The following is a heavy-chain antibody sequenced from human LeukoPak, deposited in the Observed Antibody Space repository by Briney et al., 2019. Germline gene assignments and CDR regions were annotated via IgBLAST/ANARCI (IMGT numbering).Heavy chain of an antibody. V-gene: IGHV4-34*01. D-gene: IGHD3-22*01. CDR2: INHSGST. CDR3: ARGYDSSGYYYPPNY. J-gene: IGHJ4*02. CDR1: GGSFSGYY. Sequence: PSETLSLTCAVYGGSFSGYYWSWIRQPPGKGLEWIGEINHSGSTNYNPSLKSRVTISVDASKNQFSLKLSSVTAADTAVYYCARGYDSSGYYYPPNYWGQGTLVTVYS.